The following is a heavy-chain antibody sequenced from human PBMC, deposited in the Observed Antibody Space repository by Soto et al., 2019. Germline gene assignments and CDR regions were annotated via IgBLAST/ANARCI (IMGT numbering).Heavy chain of an antibody. J-gene: IGHJ4*02. CDR3: ARVASLEYDILTGSGGR. CDR2: IIPILGIA. V-gene: IGHV1-69*02. D-gene: IGHD3-9*01. Sequence: QVQLVQSGAAVKKPGSSVKVSCKASGGTFSSYTISWVRQAPGQGLEWMGRIIPILGIANYAQKFQGRVTITADKSTSTADMELSSLRSEDTAVYYCARVASLEYDILTGSGGRWGQGTLVTVSS. CDR1: GGTFSSYT.